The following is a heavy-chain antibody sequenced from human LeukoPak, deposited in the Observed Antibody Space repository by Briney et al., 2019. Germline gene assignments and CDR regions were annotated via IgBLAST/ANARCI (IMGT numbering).Heavy chain of an antibody. CDR1: GFTFSSYA. CDR2: ISGSGGRT. CDR3: AKDDCSGGSCYSDY. Sequence: GGSLRLSCAASGFTFSSYAMSWVRQAPGKGLEWVSGISGSGGRTYYADSVKGRFTISRDNSKNTLYLQMNSLRAEDTAVYYCAKDDCSGGSCYSDYWGQGTLVTVSS. D-gene: IGHD2-15*01. J-gene: IGHJ4*02. V-gene: IGHV3-23*01.